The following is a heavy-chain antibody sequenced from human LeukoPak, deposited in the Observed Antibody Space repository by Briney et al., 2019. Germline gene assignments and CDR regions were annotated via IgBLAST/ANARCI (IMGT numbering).Heavy chain of an antibody. J-gene: IGHJ4*02. CDR1: GFTVSSNY. CDR2: IYSGGST. V-gene: IGHV3-66*01. D-gene: IGHD4-17*01. Sequence: GGSLRLSCAASGFTVSSNYMSWVRQAPGKGLEWVSVIYSGGSTYYADSVKGRFTISRDNSKNTLYLQMNSLRAEDTAVYYCARAVPTVTDTFDYWGQGTLVTVSS. CDR3: ARAVPTVTDTFDY.